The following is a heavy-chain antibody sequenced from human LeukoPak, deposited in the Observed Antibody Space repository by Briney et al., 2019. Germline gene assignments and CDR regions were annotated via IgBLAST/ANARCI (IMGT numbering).Heavy chain of an antibody. V-gene: IGHV3-23*01. CDR1: GFTFSSYA. CDR3: AKALSRTYYDFWSGPTPYFDY. CDR2: ISGSGGST. J-gene: IGHJ4*02. D-gene: IGHD3-3*01. Sequence: GGSLRLSCAASGFTFSSYAMSWVRQAPGKGLEWVSAISGSGGSTYYADSVKGRFTISRDNSKNTLYLQMNSLRAEDTAVYYCAKALSRTYYDFWSGPTPYFDYWGQGTLVTVSS.